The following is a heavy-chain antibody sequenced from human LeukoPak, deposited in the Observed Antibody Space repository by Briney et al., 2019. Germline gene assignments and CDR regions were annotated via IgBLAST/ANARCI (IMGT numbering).Heavy chain of an antibody. V-gene: IGHV4-59*01. CDR1: GGSINSYY. CDR2: IHYTGST. CDR3: ARLVYYYDSSGYSNYYYYMDV. Sequence: PSETLSLTCTVSGGSINSYYWSWIRQPPGKGLECIGYIHYTGSTNYNPSLKSRVTISVDTSKNQFSLKLSSVTAADTAVYYCARLVYYYDSSGYSNYYYYMDVWGKGTTVTVSS. J-gene: IGHJ6*03. D-gene: IGHD3-22*01.